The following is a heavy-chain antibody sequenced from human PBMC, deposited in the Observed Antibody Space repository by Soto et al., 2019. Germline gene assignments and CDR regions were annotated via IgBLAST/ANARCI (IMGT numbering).Heavy chain of an antibody. CDR1: AGSISSSSYY. CDR3: ATLGYSSGGSCYDYFDY. J-gene: IGHJ4*02. CDR2: IYYSGST. Sequence: QLQLQESGPGLVKPSETLSLTCTVSAGSISSSSYYWGWLRQPPGKGLEWIGSIYYSGSTYYNPSLKSRVTISVDSSKNQFSLKLSSVTAADTAVYYCATLGYSSGGSCYDYFDYWGQGTLVTVSS. D-gene: IGHD2-15*01. V-gene: IGHV4-39*01.